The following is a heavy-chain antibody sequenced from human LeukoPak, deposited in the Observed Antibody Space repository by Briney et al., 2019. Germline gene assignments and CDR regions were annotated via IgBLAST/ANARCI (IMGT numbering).Heavy chain of an antibody. CDR1: GFTFGDYA. D-gene: IGHD4-17*01. J-gene: IGHJ6*02. Sequence: PGGSLRLSCTASGFTFGDYAMTWFRQAPGKGLEWVAVISYDGSNKYYADSVKGRFTISRDNSKNTLYLQMNSLRAEDTAVYYCARDQKSVYYYYYGMDVWGQGTTVTVSS. CDR3: ARDQKSVYYYYYGMDV. CDR2: ISYDGSNK. V-gene: IGHV3-30*04.